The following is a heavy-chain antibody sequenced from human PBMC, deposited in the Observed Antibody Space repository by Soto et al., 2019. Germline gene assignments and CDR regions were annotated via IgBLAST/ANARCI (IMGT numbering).Heavy chain of an antibody. CDR3: AREGLYGSIQDNTFDI. Sequence: QVQLVQSGAEVKRSGASVRISCKASGYTFNRHDINWVRQATGQGPEWIGWMNPNSGNTGYAQKFQGRVTMTRVSSITTAYMDLSSLTSEDTAIYYCAREGLYGSIQDNTFDIWGQGTMVSVSS. CDR1: GYTFNRHD. J-gene: IGHJ3*02. V-gene: IGHV1-8*01. CDR2: MNPNSGNT. D-gene: IGHD6-19*01.